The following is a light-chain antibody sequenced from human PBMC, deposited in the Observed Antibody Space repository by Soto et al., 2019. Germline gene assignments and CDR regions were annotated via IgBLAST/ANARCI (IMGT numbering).Light chain of an antibody. Sequence: DIQMTQSPSSLSASVGDRVTITCRASQNVYTYLNWYQQKPGKAPNLLIYAASNLQSGVPSRFSGSGSGTDFNLTITSLQAEDFATYYCQQSYGTLTFGPGTKVDIK. CDR2: AAS. CDR3: QQSYGTLT. J-gene: IGKJ3*01. CDR1: QNVYTY. V-gene: IGKV1-39*01.